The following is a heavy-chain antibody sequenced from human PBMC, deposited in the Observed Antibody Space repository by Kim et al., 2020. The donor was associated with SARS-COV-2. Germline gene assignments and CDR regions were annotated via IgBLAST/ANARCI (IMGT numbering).Heavy chain of an antibody. CDR3: AREDLVGIYWYRADY. D-gene: IGHD3-3*02. J-gene: IGHJ4*02. Sequence: GESLKISCQGSGYSFTSYYIAWVRQMPGKGLEWMGHIYPDDSKTRYSPSLQGQVTISADKSINTAYLQWSSLKASDTAIYYCAREDLVGIYWYRADYWGQGTLVTVSS. CDR1: GYSFTSYY. CDR2: IYPDDSKT. V-gene: IGHV5-51*01.